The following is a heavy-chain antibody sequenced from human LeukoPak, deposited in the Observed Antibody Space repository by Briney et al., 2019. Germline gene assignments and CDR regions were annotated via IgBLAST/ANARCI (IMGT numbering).Heavy chain of an antibody. CDR2: IFYSGST. CDR3: ARAVPRVSFDI. D-gene: IGHD2-2*01. CDR1: GGSISSGSYY. Sequence: PSETLSLTCTVSGGSISSGSYYWGWIRQPPGKGLEYIGNIFYSGSTYYNPSLKSRVTISVDTSKNQFSLKLSSVTAADTAVYYCARAVPRVSFDIWGQGTVVTASS. J-gene: IGHJ3*02. V-gene: IGHV4-39*07.